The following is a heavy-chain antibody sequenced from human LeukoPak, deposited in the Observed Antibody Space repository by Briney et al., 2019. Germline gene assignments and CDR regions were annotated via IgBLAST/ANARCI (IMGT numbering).Heavy chain of an antibody. J-gene: IGHJ4*02. D-gene: IGHD2-2*01. V-gene: IGHV3-23*01. Sequence: PGGSLRLSCAASGFTFSSYAMSWVRQAPGKGLEWVSGISGSGDFTYYADSVKGRFTISRDNSKKTLYLQMNSLRAEDTAVYYCAKGGRYQPPDYWGQGTLVSVSS. CDR1: GFTFSSYA. CDR3: AKGGRYQPPDY. CDR2: ISGSGDFT.